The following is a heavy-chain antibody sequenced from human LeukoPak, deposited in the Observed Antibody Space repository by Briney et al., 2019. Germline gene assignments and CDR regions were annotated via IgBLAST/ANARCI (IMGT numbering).Heavy chain of an antibody. D-gene: IGHD6-13*01. V-gene: IGHV3-9*01. J-gene: IGHJ4*02. CDR3: AKDREVLPAGEIDY. Sequence: GGSLRLSCAASGFNFDDYAMHWVRQAPGKGMESVSGISWNNGSIDYAASVKGRFTISRDSAKNSLSLQMNSLRPGDTAFYYCAKDREVLPAGEIDYWGRGTLFTVSS. CDR2: ISWNNGSI. CDR1: GFNFDDYA.